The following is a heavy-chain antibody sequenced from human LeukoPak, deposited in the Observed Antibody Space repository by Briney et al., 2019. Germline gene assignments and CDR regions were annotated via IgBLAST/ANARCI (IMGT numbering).Heavy chain of an antibody. CDR1: GFSFSDHW. V-gene: IGHV3-7*03. CDR3: ARDKVYSYGYDY. D-gene: IGHD5-18*01. CDR2: IKQDGSEK. Sequence: GGSLRLSCAASGFSFSDHWLDWVRQAPGKGLEWVANIKQDGSEKYYVDSVKGRFTISRDNAKNSLYLQMNSLRAEDTAVYYCARDKVYSYGYDYWGQGTLVTVSS. J-gene: IGHJ4*02.